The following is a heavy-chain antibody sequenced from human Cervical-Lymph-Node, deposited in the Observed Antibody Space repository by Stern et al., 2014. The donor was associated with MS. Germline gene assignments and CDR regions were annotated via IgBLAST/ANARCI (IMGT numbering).Heavy chain of an antibody. CDR1: GYTFTTSH. J-gene: IGHJ3*02. CDR3: AARAASSRHDASDI. CDR2: MNPKSGNT. D-gene: IGHD2-15*01. V-gene: IGHV1-8*01. Sequence: QVQLLESGAEVKKPGASVKVSCKASGYTFTTSHVDWVRQATGQGLEWVGWMNPKSGNTGYAEKFQGRVTMTRNTSISTAYMELTNLRSEDTAVYYCAARAASSRHDASDIWGQGTMVIVSS.